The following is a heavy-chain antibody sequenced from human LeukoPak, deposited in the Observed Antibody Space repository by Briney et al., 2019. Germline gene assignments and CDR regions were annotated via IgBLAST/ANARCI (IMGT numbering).Heavy chain of an antibody. V-gene: IGHV4-34*01. CDR2: INHSGST. Sequence: ASETLSLTCAVYGGSFSGYYWSWIRQPPGKGLEWIGEINHSGSTNYNPSLKSRVTISVDTSKNQFSLKLSSVTAADTAVYYCASLAHNQPYGDYPSYYFDYWGQGTLVTVSS. CDR1: GGSFSGYY. D-gene: IGHD4-17*01. J-gene: IGHJ4*02. CDR3: ASLAHNQPYGDYPSYYFDY.